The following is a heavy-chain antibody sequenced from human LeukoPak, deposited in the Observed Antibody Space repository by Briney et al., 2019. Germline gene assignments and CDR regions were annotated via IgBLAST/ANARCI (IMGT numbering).Heavy chain of an antibody. CDR2: IYNSGNT. J-gene: IGHJ4*02. CDR1: GGSISSGSYY. CDR3: ARSYYYGGEFDY. Sequence: PSETLSLTCTVSGGSISSGSYYWSWIRRPAGKGLEWIGRIYNSGNTNYNPSLKSRVTISVDTSKNQFSLKLSSVTAADTAVYYCARSYYYGGEFDYWGQGTLVTVSS. D-gene: IGHD3-10*01. V-gene: IGHV4-61*10.